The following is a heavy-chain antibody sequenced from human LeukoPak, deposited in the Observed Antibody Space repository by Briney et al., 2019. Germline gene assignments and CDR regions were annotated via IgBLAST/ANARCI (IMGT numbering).Heavy chain of an antibody. CDR3: AKDPKRGYCTSSICSSYFQH. CDR2: ISGSGDST. CDR1: GFTFSSYA. J-gene: IGHJ1*01. V-gene: IGHV3-23*01. D-gene: IGHD2-2*01. Sequence: GGSLRLSCAASGFTFSSYAMSWVRQAPGKGLEWVSVISGSGDSTYYADSVKGRFTISRDNSKNTVYLQMNSLRAEDTAVYYCAKDPKRGYCTSSICSSYFQHWGQGTLVTVSS.